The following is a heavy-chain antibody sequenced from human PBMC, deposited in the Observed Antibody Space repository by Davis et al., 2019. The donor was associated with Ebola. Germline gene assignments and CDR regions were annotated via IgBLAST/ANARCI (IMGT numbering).Heavy chain of an antibody. CDR2: IHDSGST. V-gene: IGHV4-59*08. D-gene: IGHD2-15*01. J-gene: IGHJ2*01. Sequence: SETLSLTCTVSGGSISGDYWSWIRQPPGKGLEWIGYIHDSGSTNYNPSLKSRLTISVDTSKNQFSLKLSSVTAADTAVYYCARPRYCSGGSCYYDWYFDLWGRGTLVTVSS. CDR1: GGSISGDY. CDR3: ARPRYCSGGSCYYDWYFDL.